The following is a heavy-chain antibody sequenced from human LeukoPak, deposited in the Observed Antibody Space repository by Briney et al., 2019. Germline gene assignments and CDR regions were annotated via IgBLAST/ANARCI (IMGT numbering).Heavy chain of an antibody. J-gene: IGHJ4*02. CDR3: ASRIDSADYDY. CDR2: FYPGDSDT. CDR1: GYSFISYW. D-gene: IGHD3-9*01. V-gene: IGHV5-51*01. Sequence: GESLKISCKASGYSFISYWMAWVRQMPGKGLEWMGIFYPGDSDTRYSPSFQGQVTISADKSITTAYLQWSSLQASDTAMYYCASRIDSADYDYWGQGTLVTVSS.